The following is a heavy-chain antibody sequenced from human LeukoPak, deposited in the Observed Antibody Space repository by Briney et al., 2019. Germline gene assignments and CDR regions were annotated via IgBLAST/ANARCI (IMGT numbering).Heavy chain of an antibody. Sequence: GGSLRLSCAASGFTFSSYSMNWVRQAPGKGLEWISYISNSATTIYYADSVKGRFTISRDNAKNSLYLQMSSLRAEDTAVYYCARGSSSWYVDWFDSWGQGALVIVSS. V-gene: IGHV3-48*04. CDR1: GFTFSSYS. CDR2: ISNSATTI. CDR3: ARGSSSWYVDWFDS. D-gene: IGHD2-2*01. J-gene: IGHJ5*01.